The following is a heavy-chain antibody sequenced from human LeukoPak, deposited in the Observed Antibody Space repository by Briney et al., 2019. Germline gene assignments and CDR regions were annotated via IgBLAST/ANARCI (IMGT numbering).Heavy chain of an antibody. CDR2: INSDGTNT. D-gene: IGHD2-21*01. Sequence: GGSLRLSCAASGXSFSSYWMHWVRQAPGKGLVWVSRINSDGTNTRYADYVKGRFTISRDNAKNTLYLQMNSLRAEDTAVYYCARDPDSLDCWGQGTLVTVSS. J-gene: IGHJ4*02. CDR1: GXSFSSYW. V-gene: IGHV3-74*01. CDR3: ARDPDSLDC.